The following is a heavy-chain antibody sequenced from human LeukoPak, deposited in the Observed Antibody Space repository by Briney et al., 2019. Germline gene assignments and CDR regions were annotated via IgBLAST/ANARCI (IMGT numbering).Heavy chain of an antibody. CDR2: IYYSGST. Sequence: SEPLSLTCTASGGSISSYYWSWIRQPPGKGLEWIGYIYYSGSTNYNPSLKSRVTISVDTSKNQFSLKLSSVTAADTAVYYCARVRGYSSGWYPAWGQGTLVTVSS. V-gene: IGHV4-59*01. D-gene: IGHD6-19*01. CDR1: GGSISSYY. CDR3: ARVRGYSSGWYPA. J-gene: IGHJ5*02.